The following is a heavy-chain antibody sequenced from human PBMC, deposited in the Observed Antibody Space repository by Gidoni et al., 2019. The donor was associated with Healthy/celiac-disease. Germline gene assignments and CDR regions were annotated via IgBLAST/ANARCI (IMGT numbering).Heavy chain of an antibody. V-gene: IGHV1-69*06. J-gene: IGHJ3*02. Sequence: QVQLVQSGAEVKKPGSSVKVSCKASGGTFSSYAISWVRQAPGQGLAWMGGIIPIFGTANYAQKFQGRVTITADKSTSTAYMELSSLRSEDTAVYYCARAPSGIVVVVAATYAFDIWGQGTMVTVSS. CDR2: IIPIFGTA. CDR3: ARAPSGIVVVVAATYAFDI. CDR1: GGTFSSYA. D-gene: IGHD2-15*01.